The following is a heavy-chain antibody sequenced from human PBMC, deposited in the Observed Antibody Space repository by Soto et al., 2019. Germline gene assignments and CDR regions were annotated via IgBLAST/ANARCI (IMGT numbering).Heavy chain of an antibody. CDR1: GGSISSNNYY. V-gene: IGHV4-39*01. CDR3: ASQLLPTNWLGGSFDY. Sequence: QLQLQESGPGLVKPSETLSLTCFVSGGSISSNNYYWGRIRQPPGKGLECIGSMSYSRSTYYNPSLKSRVTISGATSKNLSPLKLPSVTAAATAVYYCASQLLPTNWLGGSFDYWGQGPLVTVSS. CDR2: MSYSRST. D-gene: IGHD1-1*01. J-gene: IGHJ4*02.